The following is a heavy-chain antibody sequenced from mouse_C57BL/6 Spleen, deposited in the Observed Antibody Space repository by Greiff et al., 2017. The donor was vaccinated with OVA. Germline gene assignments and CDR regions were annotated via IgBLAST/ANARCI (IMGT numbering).Heavy chain of an antibody. CDR2: ISSGSSTI. D-gene: IGHD2-4*01. CDR3: ARENFYDYDGYYFDY. V-gene: IGHV5-17*01. J-gene: IGHJ2*01. Sequence: EVHLVESGGGLVKPGGSLKLSCAASGFTFSDYGMHWVRQAPEKGLEWVAYISSGSSTIYYADTVKGRFTISRDNAKNTLFLQMTSLRSEDTAMYYCARENFYDYDGYYFDYWGQGTTLTVSS. CDR1: GFTFSDYG.